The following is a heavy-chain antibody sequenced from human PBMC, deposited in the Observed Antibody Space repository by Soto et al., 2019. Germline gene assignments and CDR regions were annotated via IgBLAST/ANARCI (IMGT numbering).Heavy chain of an antibody. Sequence: QVPLVQSGAEVKKPGASVKVSCKASGYTFTRYGISWVRQAPGQGLEWMGWISAYNGNTNYAQKLQGRVTMTPDTSTNTAYMELRNLRSDDTAVYYCARVIAAAADFDYWGQGTLVTVSS. CDR2: ISAYNGNT. V-gene: IGHV1-18*01. CDR1: GYTFTRYG. D-gene: IGHD6-13*01. J-gene: IGHJ4*02. CDR3: ARVIAAAADFDY.